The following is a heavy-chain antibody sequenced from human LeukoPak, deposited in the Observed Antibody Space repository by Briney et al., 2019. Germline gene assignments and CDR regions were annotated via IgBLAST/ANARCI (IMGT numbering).Heavy chain of an antibody. V-gene: IGHV3-73*01. CDR2: IRSKANSYAT. CDR1: GFTFSGSA. J-gene: IGHJ6*03. D-gene: IGHD6-13*01. Sequence: PGGSLRLSCAASGFTFSGSAMHWVRQASGKGLEWVGRIRSKANSYATAYAASVKGRFTISRDDSKNTAYLQMNSLKTEDTAVYYCTRTSSSWPTTNYYYYYMDVWGKGTTVTISS. CDR3: TRTSSSWPTTNYYYYYMDV.